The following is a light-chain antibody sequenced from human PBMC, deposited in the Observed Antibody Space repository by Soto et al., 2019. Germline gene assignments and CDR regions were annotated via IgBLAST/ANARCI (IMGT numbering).Light chain of an antibody. Sequence: EIVLTQSPGTLSLSPGERATLSCRASQSVSSSLLAWYQQKPGQAPRLLIYGASNRATGIPDRFSGSGSGTDFTLTISRLEPEDVAVYYCQQYGSSPITFVQGTRLEIK. CDR2: GAS. CDR1: QSVSSSL. J-gene: IGKJ5*01. CDR3: QQYGSSPIT. V-gene: IGKV3-20*01.